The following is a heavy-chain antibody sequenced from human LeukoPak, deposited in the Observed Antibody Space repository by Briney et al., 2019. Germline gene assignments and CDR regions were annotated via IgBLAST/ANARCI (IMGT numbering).Heavy chain of an antibody. CDR1: GDNFSSYV. V-gene: IGHV1-69*04. D-gene: IGHD3-16*02. CDR3: TREGVYSPDPTSYHRLPFDF. Sequence: SVKVSCKASGDNFSSYVITWVRQAPGQGLEWMGRIIPTLDVANFAQKFKGRVTITADKSTNTAHLELSSLRSEDTAVYCTREGVYSPDPTSYHRLPFDFWGEGTVVIVSS. J-gene: IGHJ3*01. CDR2: IIPTLDVA.